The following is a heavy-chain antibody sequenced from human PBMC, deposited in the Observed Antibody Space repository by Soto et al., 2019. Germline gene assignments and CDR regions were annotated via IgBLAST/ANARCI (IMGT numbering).Heavy chain of an antibody. V-gene: IGHV3-66*01. CDR3: ARTSRPNCSGGTCYFDY. J-gene: IGHJ4*02. CDR1: GFTVIDSY. Sequence: GSLRLSCAASGFTVIDSYMNWVRQAPGKGLEWVSVIYSGGSTSYADSAKGRFAISRDNSKNTLYLQMNSLRAEDTAVYYCARTSRPNCSGGTCYFDYWGQGTLVTVSS. D-gene: IGHD2-15*01. CDR2: IYSGGST.